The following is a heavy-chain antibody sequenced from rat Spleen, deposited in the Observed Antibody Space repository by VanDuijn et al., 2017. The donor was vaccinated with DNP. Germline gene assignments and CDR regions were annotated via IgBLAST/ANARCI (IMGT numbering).Heavy chain of an antibody. CDR2: MWSGGST. D-gene: IGHD3-8*01. V-gene: IGHV2S63*01. CDR3: ARVPNTYYVMDV. Sequence: EVQLKESGPGLVQPSQTLSLTCTVSGFSLTDYSVHWVRQPPGKGLEWMGVMWSGGSTAYNSALKSRLSITRDTSKSQVFLKMNSLKSEDTATYYCARVPNTYYVMDVWGQGASVTVSS. J-gene: IGHJ4*01. CDR1: GFSLTDYS.